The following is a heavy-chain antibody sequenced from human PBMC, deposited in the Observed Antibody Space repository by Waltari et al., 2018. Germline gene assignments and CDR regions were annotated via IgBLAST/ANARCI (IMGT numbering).Heavy chain of an antibody. Sequence: QVQLQESGPGLVMPSQTLSLTCTVPGASIPSNGHFWSWIRPHAGKGLEWIGYIYHSGSTSYNPSLRSRVYISEDTSKNQFSLKLSAVTAADTAVYYCVRGLPRFDSWGQGTQVTVSS. CDR1: GASIPSNGHF. V-gene: IGHV4-31*03. J-gene: IGHJ4*02. CDR2: IYHSGST. CDR3: VRGLPRFDS.